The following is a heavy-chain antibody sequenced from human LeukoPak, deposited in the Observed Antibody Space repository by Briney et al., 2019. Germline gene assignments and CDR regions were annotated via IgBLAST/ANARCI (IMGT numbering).Heavy chain of an antibody. J-gene: IGHJ4*02. V-gene: IGHV4-4*07. CDR1: GGSISSYY. Sequence: PSETLSLICTVCGGSISSYYWSWLRQPAGKGLQWIGRIYTSGSTHYNPSLKSRVTMSADTSNNQFSLKLSSVTAADTAVYYCARGGGSYYFGSWGQGTLVTVSS. CDR2: IYTSGST. CDR3: ARGGGSYYFGS. D-gene: IGHD1-26*01.